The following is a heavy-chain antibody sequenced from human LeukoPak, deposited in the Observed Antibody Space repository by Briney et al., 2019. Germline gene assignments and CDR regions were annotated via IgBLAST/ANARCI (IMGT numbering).Heavy chain of an antibody. CDR1: GFTFSSYG. CDR3: AKGTLIYYDISGDYFDY. CDR2: ISYDGSNK. D-gene: IGHD3-22*01. Sequence: PGRSLRLSCAASGFTFSSYGIHWVRQAPGKGLEWVAVISYDGSNKYYAASVKGRFTISRDNSKNTLYLQMNSLKAEDTAVYYCAKGTLIYYDISGDYFDYWGQGTLVTVSS. J-gene: IGHJ4*02. V-gene: IGHV3-30*18.